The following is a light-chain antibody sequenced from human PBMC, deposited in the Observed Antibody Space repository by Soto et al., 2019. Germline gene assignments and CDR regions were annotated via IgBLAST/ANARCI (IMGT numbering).Light chain of an antibody. Sequence: AIRMTQSPSSLSASTGDRVTITCRASQGISSYLAWYQQKPGKAPKLLIYAASTLQSGFPSRFSGSGSVTDFTLTISCLQSEDFATYYCQQYYSYPQTFGPGTKVDIK. CDR2: AAS. CDR3: QQYYSYPQT. V-gene: IGKV1-8*01. CDR1: QGISSY. J-gene: IGKJ3*01.